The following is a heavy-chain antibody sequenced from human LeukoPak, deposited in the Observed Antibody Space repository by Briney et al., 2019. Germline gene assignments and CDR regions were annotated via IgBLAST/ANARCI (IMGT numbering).Heavy chain of an antibody. Sequence: GGSLRLSCAASGFTVSSNYMSWVRQAPGKGLEWVSVIYSGGSTYYADSVKGRFTISRDNSKNTLYLQMNSLRAEDTAVYYCARDPDYGGNSPADYWGQGTLVTVSS. D-gene: IGHD4-23*01. CDR1: GFTVSSNY. CDR3: ARDPDYGGNSPADY. V-gene: IGHV3-53*01. J-gene: IGHJ4*02. CDR2: IYSGGST.